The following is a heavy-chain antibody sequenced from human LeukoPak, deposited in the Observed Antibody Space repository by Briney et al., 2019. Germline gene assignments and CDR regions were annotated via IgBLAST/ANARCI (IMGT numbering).Heavy chain of an antibody. CDR3: ARTRAAGPGANDDC. CDR2: INPNSGGT. V-gene: IGHV1-2*02. CDR1: GYTFTGYY. D-gene: IGHD1-1*01. Sequence: ASVKVSCKASGYTFTGYYMHWVRQAPGQGLEWMGWINPNSGGTNYAQKFQGRVTMTRNTSISTAYMELSSLRSEDTAVYYCARTRAAGPGANDDCWGQGTLVTVSS. J-gene: IGHJ4*02.